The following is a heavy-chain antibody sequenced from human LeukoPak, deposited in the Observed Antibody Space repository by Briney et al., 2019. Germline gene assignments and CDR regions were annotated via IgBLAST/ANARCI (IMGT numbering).Heavy chain of an antibody. CDR3: ARGRRRYCSSTSCYTMLH. CDR2: INHSGST. D-gene: IGHD2-2*02. Sequence: SETLSLTCAVYGGSFSGYYWSWLRQPPGKGLEWIGEINHSGSTNYNPSLKSRVTISVDTSKNQFSLKLSSVTAADTAVYYCARGRRRYCSSTSCYTMLHWGQGTLVTVSS. V-gene: IGHV4-34*01. J-gene: IGHJ4*02. CDR1: GGSFSGYY.